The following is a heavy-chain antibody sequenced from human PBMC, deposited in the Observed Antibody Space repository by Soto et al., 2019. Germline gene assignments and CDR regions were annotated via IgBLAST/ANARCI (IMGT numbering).Heavy chain of an antibody. D-gene: IGHD6-13*01. J-gene: IGHJ1*01. Sequence: PGGSLRLSCAASGFSLSNYVMNWVRQAPGKGLEWVSAVGTGGTAYYADSVKGRFTISRDNSKNTLYLQMNSLRAEDTAVYYCAPYISAAGTRYFQHWGHGTLVTVSS. CDR3: APYISAAGTRYFQH. CDR2: VGTGGTA. CDR1: GFSLSNYV. V-gene: IGHV3-23*01.